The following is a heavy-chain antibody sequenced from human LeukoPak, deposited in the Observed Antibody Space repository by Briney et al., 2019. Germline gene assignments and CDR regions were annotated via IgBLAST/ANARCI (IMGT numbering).Heavy chain of an antibody. J-gene: IGHJ4*02. D-gene: IGHD3-22*01. CDR1: GYSISSGYH. V-gene: IGHV4-38-2*01. Sequence: PSETLSLTCAVSGYSISSGYHWAWIRQPTGKGMEWIGSISHSGSTYHNPTLKSRVTISVDTSKHQSSVRLSSVSAADTAVYYCARHNVYDSSGNGRYYFDYWGQGTLVTVSS. CDR2: ISHSGST. CDR3: ARHNVYDSSGNGRYYFDY.